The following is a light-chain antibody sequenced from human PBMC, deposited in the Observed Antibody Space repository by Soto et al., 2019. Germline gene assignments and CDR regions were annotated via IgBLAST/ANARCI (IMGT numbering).Light chain of an antibody. CDR3: QKYDRAPFT. CDR2: AAS. J-gene: IGKJ3*01. V-gene: IGKV1-27*01. Sequence: DVQMIRSQSSLSVSVGDRVTITCRASQDIRYYLAWYQQRPGEVPTLLIYAASTIQSGVPSRFSGSGSGTDFTLTINSLQPEDIATYYCQKYDRAPFTFGPGTKVD. CDR1: QDIRYY.